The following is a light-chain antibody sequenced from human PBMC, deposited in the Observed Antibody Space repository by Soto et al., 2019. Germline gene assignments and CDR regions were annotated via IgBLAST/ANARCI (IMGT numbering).Light chain of an antibody. CDR3: QQFGTSPPVT. Sequence: IVWTQALGTLSLSPGETATLSCRARQTVRSTYLAWYQQKPGQAPRLLIYGASTRATGIPDRFSGSGSGTDFTLTISRLEPEDFAVYSCQQFGTSPPVTFGGVTKVE. V-gene: IGKV3-20*01. CDR2: GAS. J-gene: IGKJ4*01. CDR1: QTVRSTY.